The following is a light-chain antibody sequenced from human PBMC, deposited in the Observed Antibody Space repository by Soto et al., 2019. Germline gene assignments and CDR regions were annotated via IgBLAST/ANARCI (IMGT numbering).Light chain of an antibody. J-gene: IGLJ1*01. CDR3: NSFTTRSTYV. CDR2: DVS. CDR1: TSDVGRYNY. Sequence: QSALTQPASVSGSPGQSISISCTGTTSDVGRYNYVSWYQQHPGKAPKLMIYDVSYRPSWVSNRFSGSKSGITASLTISGLQAEDEADYYCNSFTTRSTYVFGTGTQLTVL. V-gene: IGLV2-14*03.